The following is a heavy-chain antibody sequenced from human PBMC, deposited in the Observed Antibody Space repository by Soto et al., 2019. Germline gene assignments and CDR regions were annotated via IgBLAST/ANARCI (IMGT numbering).Heavy chain of an antibody. CDR2: VFYSGYT. J-gene: IGHJ4*02. Sequence: SETLSLTCIVSGGSVNSYYWSWIRLTPGKGLEWIGSVFYSGYTNYNPSLKSRVTLSVDMSTNQFSLSLRSVTAADTAVYYCARVRVEYCGGDCSSFDDWGQGTLVTVS. D-gene: IGHD2-21*02. CDR3: ARVRVEYCGGDCSSFDD. CDR1: GGSVNSYY. V-gene: IGHV4-59*02.